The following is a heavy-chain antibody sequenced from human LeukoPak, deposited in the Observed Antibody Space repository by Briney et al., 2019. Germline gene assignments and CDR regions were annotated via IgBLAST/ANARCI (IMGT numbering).Heavy chain of an antibody. V-gene: IGHV3-23*01. D-gene: IGHD3-22*01. CDR2: ISGSGGST. CDR3: AKGAPYYYDSSGYHEWYFDY. J-gene: IGHJ4*02. CDR1: GFTFSSYA. Sequence: PGGSLRLSCAASGFTFSSYAMSWVRQAPGKGLEWVSAISGSGGSTYYADSVKGRFTISRDNSKNTLYLQMNSLRAEDTAVYYCAKGAPYYYDSSGYHEWYFDYWGQGTLVTVSS.